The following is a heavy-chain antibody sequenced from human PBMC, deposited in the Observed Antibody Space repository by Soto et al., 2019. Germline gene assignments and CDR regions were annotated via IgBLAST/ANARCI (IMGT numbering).Heavy chain of an antibody. Sequence: XETLSLTCSVSGASISGSYYYWAWLRQSPGKGPEWIGSVFYTGFTSYNPSLESRVSVSVDTSKSQFSLKLSAVTAADTAVYYCATSQKGYNWNYFGHWGQGALVTVSS. D-gene: IGHD1-20*01. J-gene: IGHJ4*02. V-gene: IGHV4-39*01. CDR3: ATSQKGYNWNYFGH. CDR2: VFYTGFT. CDR1: GASISGSYYY.